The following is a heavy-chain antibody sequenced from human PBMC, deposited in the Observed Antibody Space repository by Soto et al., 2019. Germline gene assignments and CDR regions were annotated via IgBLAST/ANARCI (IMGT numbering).Heavy chain of an antibody. V-gene: IGHV1-3*01. CDR1: GYTFTSYA. D-gene: IGHD2-2*01. J-gene: IGHJ4*02. CDR3: ARAPSVYCSSTSCPYFYY. CDR2: INAGNGNT. Sequence: ASVKVSCKASGYTFTSYAMHWVRQAPGQRLEWMGWINAGNGNTKYSQKFQGRVTITRDTSASTAYMELSSLRSEDTAVYYCARAPSVYCSSTSCPYFYYWGQGSLVTVSS.